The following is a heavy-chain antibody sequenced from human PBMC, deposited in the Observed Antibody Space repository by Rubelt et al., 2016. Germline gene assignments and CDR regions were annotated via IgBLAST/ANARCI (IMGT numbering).Heavy chain of an antibody. CDR3: ARVEFNYGDIDY. D-gene: IGHD4-17*01. CDR2: VRFDGTRT. V-gene: IGHV3-30*02. J-gene: IGHJ4*02. Sequence: QAPGKGLEWVAVVRFDGTRTYYADSVRGRFTMSRDNSRSTLYLQMNSLRAEDTAVYYCARVEFNYGDIDYWGQGTLVTVSS.